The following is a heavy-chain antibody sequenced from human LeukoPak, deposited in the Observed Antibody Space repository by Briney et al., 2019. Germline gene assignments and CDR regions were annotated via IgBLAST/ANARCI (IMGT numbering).Heavy chain of an antibody. CDR1: EFTFSSYG. CDR2: ISYDGSNK. D-gene: IGHD5-12*01. Sequence: PGGSLRLSCAASEFTFSSYGMHWVRRAPGKGLEWVAVISYDGSNKYYADSVEGRFTISRDNSKNTLYLQMNSLRAEDTAVYYCARGRFSGYVNSYYGMDVWGRGTTVTVSS. V-gene: IGHV3-30*03. J-gene: IGHJ6*02. CDR3: ARGRFSGYVNSYYGMDV.